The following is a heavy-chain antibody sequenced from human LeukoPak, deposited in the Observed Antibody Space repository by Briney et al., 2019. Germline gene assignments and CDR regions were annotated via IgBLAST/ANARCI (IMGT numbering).Heavy chain of an antibody. CDR1: GFTFDDYA. Sequence: PGGSLRLSCAASGFTFDDYAMHWVRQAPGKGLEWVSLISWDGDTTYYADSVKGRFTISRDNSKNSLYLQMNSLRAEDTALYYCAKGYSNSWTPFDYWGQGTLVTVSP. V-gene: IGHV3-43D*03. CDR3: AKGYSNSWTPFDY. CDR2: ISWDGDTT. D-gene: IGHD6-13*01. J-gene: IGHJ4*02.